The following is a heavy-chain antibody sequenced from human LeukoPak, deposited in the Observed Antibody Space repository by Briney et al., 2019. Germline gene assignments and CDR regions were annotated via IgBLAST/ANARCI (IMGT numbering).Heavy chain of an antibody. CDR1: GYTFTGYY. V-gene: IGHV1-2*02. D-gene: IGHD3-22*01. CDR2: INPNSGGT. Sequence: ASVKVSCKAPGYTFTGYYMHWVRQAPGQGLEWMGWINPNSGGTNYAQKFQGRVTMTRDTSISTAYMELSRLRSDDTAVYYCATTQDSSGYYYSYYYYYYGMDVWGQGTTVTVSS. J-gene: IGHJ6*02. CDR3: ATTQDSSGYYYSYYYYYYGMDV.